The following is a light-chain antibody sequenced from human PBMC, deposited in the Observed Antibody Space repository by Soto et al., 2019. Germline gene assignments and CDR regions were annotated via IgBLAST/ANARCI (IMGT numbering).Light chain of an antibody. CDR1: SSDVGGYNY. CDR2: EVS. CDR3: SSYEGSNTVV. V-gene: IGLV2-8*01. Sequence: QSALTQPPSASGSPGQSVTISCTGSSSDVGGYNYVSWYQQHPGKAPKLMIYEVSKRPAGVPDLLSGSKSGNTASLTVSGLHAEEEADYYCSSYEGSNTVVFGGGTKLTVL. J-gene: IGLJ2*01.